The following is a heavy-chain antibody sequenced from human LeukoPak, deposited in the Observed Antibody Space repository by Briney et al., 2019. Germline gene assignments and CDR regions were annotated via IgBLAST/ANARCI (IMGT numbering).Heavy chain of an antibody. Sequence: PSETLSLTCTVSGGSISSYYWSWIRQPPGKGLEWIGYIYYSGSTNYNPSLKSRVTISVDTSKNQFSLKLSSVTAADTAVYYCARSPPGVVVIADFDYWGQGTLVTVSS. CDR1: GGSISSYY. CDR3: ARSPPGVVVIADFDY. J-gene: IGHJ4*02. V-gene: IGHV4-59*01. D-gene: IGHD2-21*01. CDR2: IYYSGST.